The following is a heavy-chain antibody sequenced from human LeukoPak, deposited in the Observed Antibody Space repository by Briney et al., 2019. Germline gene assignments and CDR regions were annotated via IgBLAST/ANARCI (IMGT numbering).Heavy chain of an antibody. D-gene: IGHD3-3*01. Sequence: PGGSLRLSCAASGFTSRSYAMHWVRQAPGKGLEWVAVISYDGSNKYYADSVKGRFTISRDNSKNTLYLQMNSLRAEDTAVYYCATPSPYYDFWSGPFDYWGQGTLVTVSS. CDR1: GFTSRSYA. V-gene: IGHV3-30*01. CDR2: ISYDGSNK. CDR3: ATPSPYYDFWSGPFDY. J-gene: IGHJ4*02.